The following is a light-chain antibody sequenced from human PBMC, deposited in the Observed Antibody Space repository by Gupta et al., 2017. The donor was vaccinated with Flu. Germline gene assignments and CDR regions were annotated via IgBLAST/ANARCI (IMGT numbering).Light chain of an antibody. Sequence: QSALPQPASVSGSPGPSITISCTGTSSDVGGYNFVSWYQQHPGKAPKLIIYEVNNRPSGISNRFSGSKSDSTASLTISGLQAEDEADYYCSSYTSTSTLGVFGGGTKLTVL. CDR1: SSDVGGYNF. J-gene: IGLJ2*01. CDR3: SSYTSTSTLGV. V-gene: IGLV2-14*01. CDR2: EVN.